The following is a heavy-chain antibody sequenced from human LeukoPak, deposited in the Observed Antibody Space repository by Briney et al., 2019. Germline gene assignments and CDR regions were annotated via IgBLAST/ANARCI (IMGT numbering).Heavy chain of an antibody. V-gene: IGHV4-59*08. J-gene: IGHJ4*02. D-gene: IGHD6-19*01. CDR2: IYHRGTT. CDR1: GGSIGHYY. CDR3: ARLRYATGWYYFDS. Sequence: PSETLSLTCTVSGGSIGHYYWSWMRQPPGKGLEWIGYIYHRGTTNYNPSLQSRVTISVDTSKNQSSLKLSSVTAADTAVYYCARLRYATGWYYFDSWGQGTLVTVSS.